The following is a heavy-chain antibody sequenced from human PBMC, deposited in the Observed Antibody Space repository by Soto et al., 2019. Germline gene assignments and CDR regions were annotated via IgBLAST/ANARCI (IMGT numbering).Heavy chain of an antibody. J-gene: IGHJ4*02. Sequence: GGSLRLSCAASGFTFSSYSMNWVRQAPGKGLEWVSYISSSSSTIYYADSVKGRFTISRDNAKNSLYLQMNSLRDEDTAVYYCARDGKYYDILTGYGLDYFDYWGQGTLVTVSS. D-gene: IGHD3-9*01. CDR2: ISSSSSTI. CDR1: GFTFSSYS. V-gene: IGHV3-48*02. CDR3: ARDGKYYDILTGYGLDYFDY.